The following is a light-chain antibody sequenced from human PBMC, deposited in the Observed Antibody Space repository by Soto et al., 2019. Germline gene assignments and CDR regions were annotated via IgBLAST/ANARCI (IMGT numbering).Light chain of an antibody. CDR1: QSISIW. Sequence: DIQMTQSPSTLSASVGDRVTITCRASQSISIWLAWYQQKPGKAPKLLIYDASSLESGVPSRFSGSGSGTEFTLTISRLQPDYFAGYYCQQYNSYSGTFGQGTKVEI. CDR3: QQYNSYSGT. J-gene: IGKJ1*01. CDR2: DAS. V-gene: IGKV1-5*01.